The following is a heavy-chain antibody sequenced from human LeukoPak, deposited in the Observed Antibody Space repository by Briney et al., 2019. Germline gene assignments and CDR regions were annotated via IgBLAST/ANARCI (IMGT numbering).Heavy chain of an antibody. V-gene: IGHV1-69*04. CDR2: IIPILGIA. D-gene: IGHD1-26*01. J-gene: IGHJ4*02. CDR1: GGTFSSYA. CDR3: ARDTEWEKNPDYFDY. Sequence: ASVKVSCKASGGTFSSYAISWVRQAPGQGLEWMGRIIPILGIANYAQKVQGRVTMTTDTSTSTAYMELRSLRSDDTAVYYCARDTEWEKNPDYFDYWGQGTLVTVSS.